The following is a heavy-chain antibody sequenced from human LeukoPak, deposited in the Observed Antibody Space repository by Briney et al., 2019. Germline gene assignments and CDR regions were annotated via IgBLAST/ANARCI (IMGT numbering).Heavy chain of an antibody. CDR1: GYTFTGYY. CDR2: INPNSGGT. J-gene: IGHJ4*02. D-gene: IGHD3-22*01. V-gene: IGHV1-2*06. Sequence: ASVKVSCKASGYTFTGYYMHWVRQAPGQGLEWMGRINPNSGGTNYAQKFQGRVTMTRDTPISTAYMELSRLRSDDTAVYYCARDYGSYYDSSGYYLYGLGYWGQGTLVTVSS. CDR3: ARDYGSYYDSSGYYLYGLGY.